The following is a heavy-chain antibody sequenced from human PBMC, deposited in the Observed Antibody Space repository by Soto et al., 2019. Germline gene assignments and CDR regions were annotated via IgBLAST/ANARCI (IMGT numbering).Heavy chain of an antibody. CDR1: GGSIRSTSYY. CDR3: ARLRDFWNGAMDY. D-gene: IGHD3-3*01. J-gene: IGHJ4*02. CDR2: VYYTGST. V-gene: IGHV4-39*01. Sequence: SETLSLTCTVSGGSIRSTSYYWGWILQPPGKGLEWIGSVYYTGSTYYNPSLKSRLTIFVDTSKNQFSLKLNSVTAADTAVYYCARLRDFWNGAMDYWGQGALVTVS.